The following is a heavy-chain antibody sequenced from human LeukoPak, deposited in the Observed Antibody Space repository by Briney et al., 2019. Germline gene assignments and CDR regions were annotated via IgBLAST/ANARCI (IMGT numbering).Heavy chain of an antibody. CDR1: GGTFSSYA. CDR3: ARSYYGSGSYTPPHYFDY. Sequence: SVKVSCKASGGTFSSYAISWLRQAPGQGLEWMGGIIPIFGTANYAQKFQGRVTITTDESTSTAYMELSSLRSEDTAVYYCARSYYGSGSYTPPHYFDYWGQGTLVTVSS. J-gene: IGHJ4*02. CDR2: IIPIFGTA. V-gene: IGHV1-69*05. D-gene: IGHD3-10*01.